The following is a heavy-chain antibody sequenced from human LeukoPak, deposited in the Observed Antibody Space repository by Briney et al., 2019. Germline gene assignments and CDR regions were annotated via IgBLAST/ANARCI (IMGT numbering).Heavy chain of an antibody. Sequence: NTSETLSLTCTVSGGSISSGDYSWGWIRQPPGKGLEWIGSIYYSGSTYYNPSLKSRVTISVDTSKYQFSLKLSSVTAADTAVYYCARQRIVVVPVWFDPWGQGTLVTVSS. CDR2: IYYSGST. J-gene: IGHJ5*02. V-gene: IGHV4-39*01. CDR3: ARQRIVVVPVWFDP. D-gene: IGHD2-2*01. CDR1: GGSISSGDYS.